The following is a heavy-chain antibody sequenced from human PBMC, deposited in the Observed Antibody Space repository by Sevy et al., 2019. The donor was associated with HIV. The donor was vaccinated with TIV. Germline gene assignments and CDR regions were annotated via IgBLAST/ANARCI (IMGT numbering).Heavy chain of an antibody. Sequence: GGSLTLSCAASGFPFSSYAMSWVRQAPGRGLEWVSTLIGGGRRTYYADSVTGRFIISRDNSRNTLYLQMNSLRAEDTAIYYCAKRRVQSGLSGGGANYGMDVCGRGTTVTVSS. J-gene: IGHJ6*02. CDR2: LIGGGRRT. CDR1: GFPFSSYA. V-gene: IGHV3-23*01. CDR3: AKRRVQSGLSGGGANYGMDV. D-gene: IGHD2-8*02.